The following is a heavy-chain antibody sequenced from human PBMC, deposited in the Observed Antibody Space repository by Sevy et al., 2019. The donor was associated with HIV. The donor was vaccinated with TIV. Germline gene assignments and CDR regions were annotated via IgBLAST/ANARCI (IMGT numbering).Heavy chain of an antibody. D-gene: IGHD3-10*01. CDR2: LYYSGST. Sequence: SETLSLTCTISGDSITTNDYFWTWIRQSPGKGLEWIGYLYYSGSTAYNPSLESRVSISTDTTKSHFSLNLNSVTGADTAIYYCARAVGFTRGAFDIWGQGITVTVSS. CDR1: GDSITTNDYF. CDR3: ARAVGFTRGAFDI. V-gene: IGHV4-30-4*01. J-gene: IGHJ3*02.